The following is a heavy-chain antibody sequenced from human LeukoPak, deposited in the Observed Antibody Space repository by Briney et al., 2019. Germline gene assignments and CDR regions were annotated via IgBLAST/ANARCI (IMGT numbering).Heavy chain of an antibody. CDR1: GDSFSNYQ. CDR2: VSSSGST. Sequence: SEPLSLTCTVSGDSFSNYQWSWLRQPTGKGLEWIGYVSSSGSTSYSPSLKGRVTMSVDTSKNQFSLKLNSVTAADTAVYYCARVGRGDHTWGSYSCDHWGQGTLVSVSS. D-gene: IGHD3-16*01. V-gene: IGHV4-59*01. CDR3: ARVGRGDHTWGSYSCDH. J-gene: IGHJ4*02.